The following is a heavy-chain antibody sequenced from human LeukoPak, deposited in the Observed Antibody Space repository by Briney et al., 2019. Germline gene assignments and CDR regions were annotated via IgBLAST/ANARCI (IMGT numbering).Heavy chain of an antibody. CDR1: GFTFSSYA. J-gene: IGHJ4*02. CDR2: ISGSGGST. CDR3: AKGGSSGYYFPFDY. V-gene: IGHV3-23*01. D-gene: IGHD3-22*01. Sequence: ASLRLSCAASGFTFSSYAMSWVRQAPGKGLEWVSAISGSGGSTYYADSVKGRFTISRDNSKNTLYLQMNSLRAEDTAVYYCAKGGSSGYYFPFDYWGQGTLVTVSS.